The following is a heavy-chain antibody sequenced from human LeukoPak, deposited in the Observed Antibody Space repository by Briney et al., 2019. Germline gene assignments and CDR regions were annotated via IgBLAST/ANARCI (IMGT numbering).Heavy chain of an antibody. CDR1: GGSISSYY. Sequence: SETLSLTCTVSGGSISSYYWSWIRQPPGKGLEWIGYIYYSGSTNYNPSLKSRVTISVDTSKNQFSLKLSSVTAADTAVYYCARDRANYYDSSGYYPGGVWFGPWGQGTLVTVSS. CDR2: IYYSGST. J-gene: IGHJ5*02. V-gene: IGHV4-59*01. CDR3: ARDRANYYDSSGYYPGGVWFGP. D-gene: IGHD3-22*01.